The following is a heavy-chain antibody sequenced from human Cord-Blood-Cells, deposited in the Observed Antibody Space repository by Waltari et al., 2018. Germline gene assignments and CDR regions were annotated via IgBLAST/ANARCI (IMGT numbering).Heavy chain of an antibody. CDR3: ASGLGGSGYDIDP. CDR1: GFTFSSYW. J-gene: IGHJ5*02. D-gene: IGHD5-12*01. CDR2: INSDGSST. V-gene: IGHV3-74*01. Sequence: EVQLVESGGGLVQPGGSLRLSCAASGFTFSSYWMHWVRPAPGKGLVWVSRINSDGSSTSYADSVKGRFTISRDNAKNTLYLQMNSLRAEDTAVYYCASGLGGSGYDIDPWGQGTLVTVSS.